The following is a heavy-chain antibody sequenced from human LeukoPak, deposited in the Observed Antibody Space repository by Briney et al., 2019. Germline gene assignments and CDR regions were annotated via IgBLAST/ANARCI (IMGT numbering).Heavy chain of an antibody. CDR1: GYSISSGYY. D-gene: IGHD2-15*01. CDR3: TRGDRPDYFDY. CDR2: IYHSGST. Sequence: SETLSLTCTVSGYSISSGYYWGWIRQPPGKGLEWIGSIYHSGSTYYNPSLKSRVTISVDTSKNQFSLKLSSVTAADTAVYYCTRGDRPDYFDYWGQGTLVTVSS. J-gene: IGHJ4*02. V-gene: IGHV4-38-2*02.